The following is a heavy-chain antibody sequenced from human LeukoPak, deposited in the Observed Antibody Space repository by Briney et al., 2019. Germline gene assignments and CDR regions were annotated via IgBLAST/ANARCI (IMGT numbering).Heavy chain of an antibody. D-gene: IGHD3-22*01. Sequence: SGGSLRLSCAASGFSFSSSTMHWVRQAPGKGLEWVSSIISYSSYIYYADSVKGRFTISRDNAKNSLFLQMNSLRAEDTAVYYCAKDRSEVVITYYVDYWGQGTLVTVSS. CDR3: AKDRSEVVITYYVDY. CDR1: GFSFSSST. J-gene: IGHJ4*02. CDR2: IISYSSYI. V-gene: IGHV3-21*04.